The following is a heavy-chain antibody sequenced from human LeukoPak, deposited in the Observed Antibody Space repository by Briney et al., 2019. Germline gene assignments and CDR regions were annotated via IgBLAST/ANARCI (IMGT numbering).Heavy chain of an antibody. CDR3: ARNNYGENDY. D-gene: IGHD3-16*01. CDR2: ISHSGNT. J-gene: IGHJ4*01. Sequence: PSETLSLTCTVSGYSISSGYYWGWIRQPPAKGLEWIGSISHSGNTYYNPSLKSRVTISVDTSKNQFSLKLSSVTAADTAVYYCARNNYGENDYWGQEPWSPSPQ. CDR1: GYSISSGYY. V-gene: IGHV4-38-2*02.